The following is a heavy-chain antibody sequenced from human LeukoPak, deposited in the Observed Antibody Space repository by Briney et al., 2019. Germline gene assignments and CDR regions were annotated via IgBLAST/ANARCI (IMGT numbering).Heavy chain of an antibody. CDR1: GGTFSSYA. J-gene: IGHJ4*02. V-gene: IGHV1-69*04. Sequence: SVKVSCKASGGTFSSYAISWVRQAPGQGLEWMGRIIPIFCIANYAQKFQGRVTITADKSTSTAYMELSSLRSEDTAVYYCARAMDTAMVNGGDYWGQGTLVTVSS. D-gene: IGHD5-18*01. CDR2: IIPIFCIA. CDR3: ARAMDTAMVNGGDY.